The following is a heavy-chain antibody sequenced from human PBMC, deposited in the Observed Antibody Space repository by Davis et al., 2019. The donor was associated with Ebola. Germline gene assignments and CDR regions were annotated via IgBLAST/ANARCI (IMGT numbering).Heavy chain of an antibody. J-gene: IGHJ4*02. CDR2: IHPSGST. V-gene: IGHV4-34*01. CDR3: ARAVDSRNLDY. D-gene: IGHD2-2*01. Sequence: SQTLSLTCAVYGGSFSGYYLSWIRQPPGKGLEWIGEIHPSGSTNYNPSLKSRVAISGDMSKNQFSLKLSSVTAADTAVYYCARAVDSRNLDYWGQGTLVTVSS. CDR1: GGSFSGYY.